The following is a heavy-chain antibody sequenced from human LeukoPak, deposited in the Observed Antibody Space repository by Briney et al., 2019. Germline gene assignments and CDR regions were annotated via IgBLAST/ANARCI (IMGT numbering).Heavy chain of an antibody. CDR3: ARVQGQERRGIVVGPATIGRFDY. J-gene: IGHJ4*02. CDR2: ISPYDGHT. Sequence: ASVKVSCKASGYSFTRYVITWVRQAPGQGLEWMGWISPYDGHTNYAQNFQGRVTMTTDASTSTAYMELRSLRSDDTAVYYCARVQGQERRGIVVGPATIGRFDYWGQGTLVPVSS. V-gene: IGHV1-18*01. CDR1: GYSFTRYV. D-gene: IGHD2-2*01.